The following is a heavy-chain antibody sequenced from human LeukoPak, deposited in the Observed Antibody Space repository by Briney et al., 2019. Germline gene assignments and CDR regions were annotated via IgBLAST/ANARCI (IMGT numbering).Heavy chain of an antibody. V-gene: IGHV1-2*02. J-gene: IGHJ3*02. CDR2: INPNSGGT. D-gene: IGHD3-22*01. CDR1: GYTFTGYY. Sequence: ASVKVSCKASGYTFTGYYMHWVRQAPGQGLEWMGWINPNSGGTNYAQKFQGRVTMTRDTSISTAYMELSRLRSDDTAVYYCARDSYDSSGSSLLHAFDIWGQGTMVTVSS. CDR3: ARDSYDSSGSSLLHAFDI.